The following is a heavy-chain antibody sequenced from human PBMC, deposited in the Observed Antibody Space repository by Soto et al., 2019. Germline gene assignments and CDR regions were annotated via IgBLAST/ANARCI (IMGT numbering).Heavy chain of an antibody. CDR2: ISAYNANA. CDR3: ARENSYFDY. V-gene: IGHV1-18*01. J-gene: IGHJ4*02. Sequence: QIQLLQSGAEVKKPGASVKVTCKASGYTFRNFGISWVRQAPGQGLEWMGWISAYNANANYAQKFQGRLTMTADTSTSTAYMKLRRLRSDDTAVYYCARENSYFDYWGRGTLVTVSS. CDR1: GYTFRNFG.